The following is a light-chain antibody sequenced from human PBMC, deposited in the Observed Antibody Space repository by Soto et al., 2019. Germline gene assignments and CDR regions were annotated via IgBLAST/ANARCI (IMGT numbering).Light chain of an antibody. J-gene: IGKJ1*01. CDR3: QQYNTYSA. V-gene: IGKV1-5*01. CDR1: QSVSNW. CDR2: DAS. Sequence: IHMTHSPSTLSASLGDIVTITCRASQSVSNWLAWYQQKRGKAPELLIYDASSLKSGVPSRFSGSGSGTEFTLTISSLQPDDFATYYCQQYNTYSAFGQGTKVDI.